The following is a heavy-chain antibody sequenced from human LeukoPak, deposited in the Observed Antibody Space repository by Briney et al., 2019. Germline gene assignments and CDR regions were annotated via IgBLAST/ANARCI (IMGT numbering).Heavy chain of an antibody. CDR1: GFTFSGYD. J-gene: IGHJ4*02. CDR2: ISGSSSYI. V-gene: IGHV3-21*01. CDR3: AKLAKYFYGSETYYFFEH. D-gene: IGHD3-10*01. Sequence: PGGSLRLSCAASGFTFSGYDMNWVRQAPGKGLEWVSSISGSSSYIYYADSMKGRFTISRDNAKNSLYLQMNSLRVEDTAMYYCAKLAKYFYGSETYYFFEHWGQGTPVTASS.